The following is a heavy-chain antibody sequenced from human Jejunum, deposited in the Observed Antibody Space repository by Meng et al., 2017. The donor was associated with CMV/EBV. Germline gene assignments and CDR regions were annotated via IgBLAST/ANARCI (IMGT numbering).Heavy chain of an antibody. CDR3: AKESMARNYFDY. CDR2: ISPSSNYI. V-gene: IGHV3-21*01. J-gene: IGHJ4*02. D-gene: IGHD2/OR15-2a*01. CDR1: GFTFSTYT. Sequence: SGFTFSTYTMNWVRQAPGKGLEWVSSISPSSNYIYYADSVKGRFTTSRDNAKNSLYLEMNSLRADDTAVYYCAKESMARNYFDYWGQGTRGTVSS.